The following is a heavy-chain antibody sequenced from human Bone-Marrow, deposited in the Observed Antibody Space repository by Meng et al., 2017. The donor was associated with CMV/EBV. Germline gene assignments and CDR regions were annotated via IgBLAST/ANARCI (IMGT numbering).Heavy chain of an antibody. CDR3: ARADSSYFDVSAYYPDAFDI. CDR2: IHHSGTT. Sequence: SETLSLTCVVSGGSISSSKWWSWVRQPPGKGLEWIGAIHHSGTTNYNTSLKSRVTMSVDKSKNHFSLSLTSVTAADTAVYFCARADSSYFDVSAYYPDAFDIWGQGPVVTGSS. CDR1: GGSISSSKW. J-gene: IGHJ3*02. D-gene: IGHD3-22*01. V-gene: IGHV4/OR15-8*03.